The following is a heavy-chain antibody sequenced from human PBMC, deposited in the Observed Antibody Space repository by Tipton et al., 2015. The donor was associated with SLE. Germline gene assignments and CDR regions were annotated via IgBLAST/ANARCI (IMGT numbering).Heavy chain of an antibody. D-gene: IGHD3-10*01. CDR3: ARIHYYGSGSRDY. Sequence: GSLRLSCAASGFTFNRYWMHWVRHAPGKGLMWVSRIDSDGTITNYADTVKGRFTISRDNAKDTLYLQMNSLRAEDTAVYYCARIHYYGSGSRDYWGQGTLVTVSS. CDR1: GFTFNRYW. J-gene: IGHJ4*02. V-gene: IGHV3-74*01. CDR2: IDSDGTIT.